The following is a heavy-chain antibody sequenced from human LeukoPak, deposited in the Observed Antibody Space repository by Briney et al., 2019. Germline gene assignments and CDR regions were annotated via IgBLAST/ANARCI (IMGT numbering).Heavy chain of an antibody. J-gene: IGHJ5*02. Sequence: SQTLSLTCTVSGDSFSSRGYSWIRQLPDMGLEWIGYVFSSGKTHYNPSLESRVTISLDTSMNQFSLRLSSVTAADTAVYYCARARTQFSDGSGLNWFDPWGQGTLVTVSS. CDR2: VFSSGKT. CDR3: ARARTQFSDGSGLNWFDP. D-gene: IGHD3-22*01. CDR1: GDSFSSRGY. V-gene: IGHV4-31*03.